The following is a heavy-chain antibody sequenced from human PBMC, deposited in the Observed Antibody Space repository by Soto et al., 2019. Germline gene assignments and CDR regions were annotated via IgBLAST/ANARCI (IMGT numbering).Heavy chain of an antibody. J-gene: IGHJ3*01. CDR1: RSTFSSYG. CDR3: ASRERVDAFDV. D-gene: IGHD1-26*01. CDR2: IVPIFGSI. V-gene: IGHV1-69*06. Sequence: QVQLVQSGAEVKKPGSSVKVSCKASRSTFSSYGITWVRQAPGQGLEWMGGIVPIFGSINLAQKFRGRLTITPDKSTSTVYMELSSLTSEDTAVYYCASRERVDAFDVWGQGTMVTVSS.